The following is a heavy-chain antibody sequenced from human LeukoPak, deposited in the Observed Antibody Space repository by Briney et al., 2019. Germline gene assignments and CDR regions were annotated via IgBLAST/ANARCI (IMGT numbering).Heavy chain of an antibody. CDR3: AREIVVVSKEAWFDP. CDR2: IQQDGSEK. V-gene: IGHV3-7*05. Sequence: GGSLRLSCAASGFHFISYWMSWVRQAPGKGLEWVANIQQDGSEKYYVDSVKGRFTISRDNAKNSLYLQMNSLRAEDTAVYYCAREIVVVSKEAWFDPWGQGTLVTVSS. CDR1: GFHFISYW. J-gene: IGHJ5*02. D-gene: IGHD2-21*01.